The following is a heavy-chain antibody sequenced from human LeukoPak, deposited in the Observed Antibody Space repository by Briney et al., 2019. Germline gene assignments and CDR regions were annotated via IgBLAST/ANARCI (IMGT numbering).Heavy chain of an antibody. CDR3: AREGIGSREFDY. CDR1: GFTFSDYY. D-gene: IGHD2/OR15-2a*01. Sequence: PGGSLRLSCAASGFTFSDYYMTWIRQAPGKGLEWVSYISNSGSNIYYPDSVKDRFTISRDNAKNSLYLEMKSLRAEDTAVYYCAREGIGSREFDYWGQGTLVTVSS. J-gene: IGHJ4*02. V-gene: IGHV3-11*01. CDR2: ISNSGSNI.